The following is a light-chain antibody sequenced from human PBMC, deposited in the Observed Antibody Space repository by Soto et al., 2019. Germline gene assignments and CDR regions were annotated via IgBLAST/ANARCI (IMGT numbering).Light chain of an antibody. Sequence: QSVLAQPRSVSGSPGQSVTISCTGTSSDVGGYDFVSWYQQHPGKAPKLMISDVSKRPSGVPDRFSGSKSGNTASLTISGLPAEDEADYYCCLYAGDLGLFGGGTKVTVL. CDR3: CLYAGDLGL. V-gene: IGLV2-11*01. CDR2: DVS. J-gene: IGLJ2*01. CDR1: SSDVGGYDF.